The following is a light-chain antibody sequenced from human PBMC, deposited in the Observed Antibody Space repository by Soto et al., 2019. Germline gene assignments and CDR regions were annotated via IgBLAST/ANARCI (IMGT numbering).Light chain of an antibody. Sequence: EIVLTQSPGTLSLSPGERATLSCRASQSLSSSNLAWFQQKSGQAPRLLIYGASRSATGIPDRFSGSGSGTDFTLTISRLDPEDFAGYYCHHYGDSWTFGQGTKVEIK. CDR2: GAS. J-gene: IGKJ1*01. CDR3: HHYGDSWT. V-gene: IGKV3-20*01. CDR1: QSLSSSN.